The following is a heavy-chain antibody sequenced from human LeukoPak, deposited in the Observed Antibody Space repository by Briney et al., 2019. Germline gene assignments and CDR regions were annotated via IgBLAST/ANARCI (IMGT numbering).Heavy chain of an antibody. D-gene: IGHD3-22*01. CDR2: ISGYSGNT. CDR1: GYTFTSYG. Sequence: ASVKVSCKPSGYTFTSYGISWVRQAPGQGLEWMGWISGYSGNTKYAQTLQGRVTMTTDTSTTTAYMELRSLRSDDTAVYYCARDSLQIYYDSSGYHLDAFDNWGQGTMVTVSS. J-gene: IGHJ3*02. CDR3: ARDSLQIYYDSSGYHLDAFDN. V-gene: IGHV1-18*01.